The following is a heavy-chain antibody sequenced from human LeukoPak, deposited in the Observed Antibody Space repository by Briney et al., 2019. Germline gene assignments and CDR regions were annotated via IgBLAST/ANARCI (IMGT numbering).Heavy chain of an antibody. CDR1: GFTFSSYA. J-gene: IGHJ4*02. CDR3: ARESGLLGDY. CDR2: ISYDGSNQ. Sequence: PGGSLRLSCVASGFTFSSYAMHWVRQAPGKGLEWVAAISYDGSNQYYADSVKGRFTISRDNSKNTLYLQMNSLRAEDTAMYYCARESGLLGDYWGQGTLVTVSS. D-gene: IGHD3-22*01. V-gene: IGHV3-30*14.